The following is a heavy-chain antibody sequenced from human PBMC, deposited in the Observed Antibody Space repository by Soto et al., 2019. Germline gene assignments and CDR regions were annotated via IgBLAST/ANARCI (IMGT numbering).Heavy chain of an antibody. CDR2: IGTGGDT. CDR3: AKNYYFDN. J-gene: IGHJ4*02. V-gene: IGHV3-23*01. Sequence: EVQLLESGGGLVQPGGSLRLSCAASGFTFSNYAMNWGRQAPGKGLEWVSSIGTGGDTNYADSVKGRFTISRDNSRNTLYLQMDSLRAEGTALYYCAKNYYFDNWGQGTLVTVSS. CDR1: GFTFSNYA.